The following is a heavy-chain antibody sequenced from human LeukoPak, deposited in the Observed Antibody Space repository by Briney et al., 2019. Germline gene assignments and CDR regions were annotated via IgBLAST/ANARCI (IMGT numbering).Heavy chain of an antibody. Sequence: ASVKVSCKASGYTFITYYMHWVRQAPGQGLEWMGIVNPTSGSTSYAQKFQGRVTITADESTSTAYMELSSLRSEDTAVYYCARTEYQLPPGTFDIWGQGTMVTVSS. CDR3: ARTEYQLPPGTFDI. CDR1: GYTFITYY. J-gene: IGHJ3*02. V-gene: IGHV1-46*01. CDR2: VNPTSGST. D-gene: IGHD2-2*01.